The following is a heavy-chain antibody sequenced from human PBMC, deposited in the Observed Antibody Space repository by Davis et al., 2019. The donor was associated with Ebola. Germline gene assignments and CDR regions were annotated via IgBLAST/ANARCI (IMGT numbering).Heavy chain of an antibody. CDR3: ARESRDGYPRRFDY. CDR2: IIPIFGTA. J-gene: IGHJ4*02. CDR1: GYTFTGYY. Sequence: SVKVSCKASGYTFTGYYMHWVRQAPGQGLEWMGGIIPIFGTANYAQKFQGRVTITADESTSTAYMELSSLRSEDTAVYYCARESRDGYPRRFDYWGQGTLVTVSS. D-gene: IGHD5-24*01. V-gene: IGHV1-69*13.